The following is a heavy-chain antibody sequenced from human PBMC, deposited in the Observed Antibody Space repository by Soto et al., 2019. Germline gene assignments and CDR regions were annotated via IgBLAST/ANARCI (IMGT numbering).Heavy chain of an antibody. J-gene: IGHJ5*02. CDR3: AKDAVSGDGVWILDS. D-gene: IGHD4-17*01. Sequence: PGGSLRLSCVASGITFGSRAMSWVRQAPGEGLEWVSTITDSGGDAKYADSVKGRFTISSDISANSLYLQMDSLRAEDTAVYYCAKDAVSGDGVWILDSWGQGTVVTVSS. CDR1: GITFGSRA. CDR2: ITDSGGDA. V-gene: IGHV3-23*01.